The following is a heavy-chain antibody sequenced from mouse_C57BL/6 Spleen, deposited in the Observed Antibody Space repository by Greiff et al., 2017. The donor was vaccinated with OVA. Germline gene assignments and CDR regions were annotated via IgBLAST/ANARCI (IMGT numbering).Heavy chain of an antibody. CDR2: IYPGDGDT. CDR3: ARWGDYYGSSSYWYFDV. Sequence: QVQLQQSGPELVKPGASVKISCKASGYAFSSSWMNWVKQRPGKGLEWIGRIYPGDGDTNYNEKFKSKATLTVDKSSSTAYMQLSSLTSEDSAVYYCARWGDYYGSSSYWYFDVWGTGTTVTVSS. J-gene: IGHJ1*03. V-gene: IGHV1-82*01. CDR1: GYAFSSSW. D-gene: IGHD1-1*01.